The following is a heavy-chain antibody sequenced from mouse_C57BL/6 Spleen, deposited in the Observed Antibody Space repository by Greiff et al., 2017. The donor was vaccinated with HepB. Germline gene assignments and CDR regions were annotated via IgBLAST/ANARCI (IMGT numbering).Heavy chain of an antibody. CDR3: ARVTTGEYYFDY. J-gene: IGHJ2*01. D-gene: IGHD2-2*01. CDR1: GYSITSGYY. Sequence: VQLQQSGPGLVKPSQSLSLTCSVTGYSITSGYYWNWIRQFPGNKLEWMGYISYNGSNNYNPSLKNRISITRDTSKNQFFLKLNSVTTEDTATYYCARVTTGEYYFDYWGQGTTLTVSS. CDR2: ISYNGSN. V-gene: IGHV3-6*01.